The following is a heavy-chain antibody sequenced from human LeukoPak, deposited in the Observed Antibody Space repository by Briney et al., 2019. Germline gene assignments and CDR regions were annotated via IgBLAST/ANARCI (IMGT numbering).Heavy chain of an antibody. Sequence: SVMVSCKASGYTFTNYGISWVRQAPGQGLEWMGGIIPFFGTPSYAQKFHGRVTITADESTNTAYMEVSSLRSEDTALYYCARYKVPPHQDSSMVPGVYYYYGMDVWGLGTTVTVSS. CDR1: GYTFTNYG. J-gene: IGHJ6*02. CDR3: ARYKVPPHQDSSMVPGVYYYYGMDV. V-gene: IGHV1-69*13. CDR2: IIPFFGTP. D-gene: IGHD3-10*01.